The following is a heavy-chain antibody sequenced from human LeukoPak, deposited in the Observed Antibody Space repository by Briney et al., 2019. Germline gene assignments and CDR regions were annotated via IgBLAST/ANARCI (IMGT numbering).Heavy chain of an antibody. D-gene: IGHD6-19*01. CDR3: ARVRGLGSGKFVYYYYGMDV. V-gene: IGHV4-34*01. J-gene: IGHJ6*02. CDR2: INHSGST. Sequence: PSETLSHTCAVYGGSFSGYYWSWIRQPPGKGLEWIGEINHSGSTNYNPSLKSRVTISVDTSKNQFSLKLSSVTAADTAVCYCARVRGLGSGKFVYYYYGMDVWGQGTTVTVSS. CDR1: GGSFSGYY.